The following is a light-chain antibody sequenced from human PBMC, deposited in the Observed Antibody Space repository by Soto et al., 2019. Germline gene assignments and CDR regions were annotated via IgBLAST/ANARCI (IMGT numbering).Light chain of an antibody. CDR3: QQYNSYPWT. CDR2: KAS. Sequence: DIQMTQSPSILSASVGDRVTITCRASQSISSWLAWYQQKPGKAPKLLIYKASGLESGVPSRFSGSGSGTDFTLTISSLQPDDFATYYCQQYNSYPWTFGPGTKVDIK. V-gene: IGKV1-5*03. CDR1: QSISSW. J-gene: IGKJ1*01.